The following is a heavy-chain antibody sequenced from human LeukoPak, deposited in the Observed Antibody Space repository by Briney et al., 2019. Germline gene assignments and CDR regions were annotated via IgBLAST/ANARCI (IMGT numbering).Heavy chain of an antibody. Sequence: SGGSLRLSCAASGFTFSNAWMSWVRQAPGKGLEWVSAISGSGGSTYYADSVKGRFTISRDNSKNTLYLQMNSLRAEDTAVYYCAKEENSSWYYYYYGMDVWGQGTTVTVSS. CDR2: ISGSGGST. D-gene: IGHD6-13*01. CDR1: GFTFSNAW. V-gene: IGHV3-23*01. J-gene: IGHJ6*02. CDR3: AKEENSSWYYYYYGMDV.